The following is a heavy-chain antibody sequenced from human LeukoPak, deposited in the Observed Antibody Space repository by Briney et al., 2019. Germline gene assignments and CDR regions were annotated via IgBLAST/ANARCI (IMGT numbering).Heavy chain of an antibody. CDR3: TTDKQASPDY. D-gene: IGHD6-13*01. V-gene: IGHV3-15*01. CDR1: GFTFSNAW. CDR2: IKSKIDGGTA. Sequence: GGSLRLSCAASGFTFSNAWMSWVRQAPGKGLEWVGRIKSKIDGGTANYAAPVKGRFTISRDDSKNTLYLQMDSLKTEDTALYYCTTDKQASPDYWGQGTLVTVSS. J-gene: IGHJ4*02.